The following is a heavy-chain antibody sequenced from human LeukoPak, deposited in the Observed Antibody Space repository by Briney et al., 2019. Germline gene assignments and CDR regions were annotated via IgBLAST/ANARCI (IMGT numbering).Heavy chain of an antibody. J-gene: IGHJ1*01. Sequence: PGGSLRLSCAASGFTFSSFGMHWVRQAPGQGLEWVAVISFDGRNQYYADSVKGRFTIYRDNFKNTVYLQMNSLRAEETAAYYCAKSHPPTVTTEEGEYLQHWGQGTLVTVSS. CDR2: ISFDGRNQ. CDR1: GFTFSSFG. D-gene: IGHD4-17*01. CDR3: AKSHPPTVTTEEGEYLQH. V-gene: IGHV3-30*18.